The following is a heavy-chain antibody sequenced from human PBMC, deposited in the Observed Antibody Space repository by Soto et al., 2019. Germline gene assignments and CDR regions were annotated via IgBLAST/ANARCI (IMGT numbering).Heavy chain of an antibody. CDR3: AKEAYYYYGMDV. CDR2: IIDSGGYT. Sequence: EVQLLESGGGLVQPGGSLRLSCAASGFTFSSSTMNWVRQAPGKGLEWVSAIIDSGGYTYYADSVKGRFTISRDNSKNTLYLKMNSLRAEDTALYYCAKEAYYYYGMDVWGQGTTVTVSS. CDR1: GFTFSSST. V-gene: IGHV3-23*01. J-gene: IGHJ6*02.